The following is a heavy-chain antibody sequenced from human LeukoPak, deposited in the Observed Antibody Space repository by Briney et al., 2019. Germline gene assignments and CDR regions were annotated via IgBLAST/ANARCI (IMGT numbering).Heavy chain of an antibody. V-gene: IGHV4-59*01. CDR2: IYYRGST. D-gene: IGHD4-17*01. J-gene: IGHJ4*02. Sequence: SETLSLTCTVSAGSINNYYWSWIRQPPRKGLECIGYIYYRGSTNYNPSLKSRVTFSLDTSKNQFPLKLNSVTAADTAMYYCARGGDYGDLRYFDYWGQGTLVTVSS. CDR1: AGSINNYY. CDR3: ARGGDYGDLRYFDY.